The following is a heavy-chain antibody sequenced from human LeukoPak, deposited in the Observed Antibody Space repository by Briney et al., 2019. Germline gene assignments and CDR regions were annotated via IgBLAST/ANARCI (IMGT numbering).Heavy chain of an antibody. Sequence: GGSLRLSCAASGFTVSSNYMSWVRQAPGKGLEWVSVIYSGGSTYYADSVKGRFTISRDNSKNTLYLQMNSLRAEDTAVYYCARHEGGYQGSLDYWGQGTLVTVSS. CDR1: GFTVSSNY. J-gene: IGHJ4*02. D-gene: IGHD5-12*01. V-gene: IGHV3-53*01. CDR3: ARHEGGYQGSLDY. CDR2: IYSGGST.